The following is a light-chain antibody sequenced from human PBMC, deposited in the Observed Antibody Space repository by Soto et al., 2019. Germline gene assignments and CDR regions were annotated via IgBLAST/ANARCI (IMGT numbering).Light chain of an antibody. CDR2: DAS. CDR1: HDIRNS. Sequence: DIQMTQSPSSLSASVGDRVTITCQASHDIRNSLNWYQQKPGEAPKLLINDASKLERGVSSRFSGSGSGTDLTLTITTLHPEDVATHYCQQFDNDPLVSFGGGTKVEIK. V-gene: IGKV1-33*01. CDR3: QQFDNDPLVS. J-gene: IGKJ4*01.